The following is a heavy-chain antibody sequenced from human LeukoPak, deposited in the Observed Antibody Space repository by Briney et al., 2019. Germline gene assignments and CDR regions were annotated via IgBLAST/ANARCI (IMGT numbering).Heavy chain of an antibody. Sequence: ASVKVSCKAPGYTFTSYGISWVRQAPGQGLEWMGWISAYNGNTNYAQKLQGRVTMTTDTSTSTAYMELRSLRSDDTAVYYCARRDPYSSGWYGAGYYGMDVWGQGTTVTVSS. V-gene: IGHV1-18*01. D-gene: IGHD6-19*01. CDR3: ARRDPYSSGWYGAGYYGMDV. CDR2: ISAYNGNT. CDR1: GYTFTSYG. J-gene: IGHJ6*02.